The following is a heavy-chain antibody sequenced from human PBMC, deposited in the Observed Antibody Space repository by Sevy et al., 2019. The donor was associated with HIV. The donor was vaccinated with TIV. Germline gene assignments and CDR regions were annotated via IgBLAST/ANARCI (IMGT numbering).Heavy chain of an antibody. Sequence: GGSLRLSCAASGFTFSSYGMHWVRQAPGKGLEWVAVISYDGSNKYYADSVKGRFTISRDNSKNTLYLQMNSLRAEDTAVYYCVKSLGYCSSTSCYTGPYYYYGMDVWGQGTTVTVSS. V-gene: IGHV3-30*18. J-gene: IGHJ6*02. CDR2: ISYDGSNK. CDR3: VKSLGYCSSTSCYTGPYYYYGMDV. D-gene: IGHD2-2*02. CDR1: GFTFSSYG.